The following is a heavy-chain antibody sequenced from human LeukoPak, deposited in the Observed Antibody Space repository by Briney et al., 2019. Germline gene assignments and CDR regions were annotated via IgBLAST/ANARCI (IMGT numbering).Heavy chain of an antibody. D-gene: IGHD3-22*01. CDR3: ARRGYYDSSGYDY. CDR1: GFTFSSYE. J-gene: IGHJ4*02. Sequence: SGGSLRLSCAAAGFTFSSYEMNWVRQAPGKGLEWVSYISSSGSTIYYADSVKGRFTISRDNAKNSLYLQINGLRAEDTAIYYCARRGYYDSSGYDYWGQGTLVTVSS. V-gene: IGHV3-48*03. CDR2: ISSSGSTI.